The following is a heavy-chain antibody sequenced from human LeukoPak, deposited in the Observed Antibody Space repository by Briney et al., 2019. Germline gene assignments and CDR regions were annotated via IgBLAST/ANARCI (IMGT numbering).Heavy chain of an antibody. J-gene: IGHJ6*02. D-gene: IGHD5-12*01. Sequence: ASVKVSCKVSGYTLTELSMHWMRQAPGKGLEWMGGFDPEDGETIYAQKFQGRVTMTEDTSTDTAYMELSSLRSEGTAVYYCASPSRYSGYEHYGMDVWGQGTTVTVSS. CDR2: FDPEDGET. V-gene: IGHV1-24*01. CDR3: ASPSRYSGYEHYGMDV. CDR1: GYTLTELS.